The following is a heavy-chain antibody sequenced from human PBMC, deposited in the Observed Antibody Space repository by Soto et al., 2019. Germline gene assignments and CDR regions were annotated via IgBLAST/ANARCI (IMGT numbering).Heavy chain of an antibody. D-gene: IGHD6-13*01. V-gene: IGHV3-23*01. CDR2: ISGSGGST. J-gene: IGHJ6*02. CDR1: GFTFSSYA. Sequence: EVQLLESGGGLVQPGGSLRLSCAASGFTFSSYAMSWVRQAPGKGLEWVSAISGSGGSTYYADSVKGRFTISRDNSNNPLDLQMHSLRTADKAVYYCAKAGAAAGTRTYYYYGMDVWCQETTLSACS. CDR3: AKAGAAAGTRTYYYYGMDV.